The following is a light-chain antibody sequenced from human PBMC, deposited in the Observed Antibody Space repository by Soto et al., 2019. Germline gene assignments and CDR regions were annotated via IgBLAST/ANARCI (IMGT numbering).Light chain of an antibody. CDR1: QSVSSSY. V-gene: IGKV3-20*01. CDR2: GAS. CDR3: QQYVTSAIT. J-gene: IGKJ5*01. Sequence: EIVLTQSPGTLSLSPGERATLSCGAGQSVSSSYLAWYQQKPGQAPRLLIYGASSRATGIPDRFSGSGSGTDFTLTISRLEPEDFALYYCQQYVTSAITFGPGTRLEIK.